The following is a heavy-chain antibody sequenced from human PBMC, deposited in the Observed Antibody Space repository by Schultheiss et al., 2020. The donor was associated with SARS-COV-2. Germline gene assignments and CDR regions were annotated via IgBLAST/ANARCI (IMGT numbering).Heavy chain of an antibody. J-gene: IGHJ4*02. Sequence: SVKVSCKASGGTFSSYAISWVRQAPGQGLEWMGWISAYNGNTNYAQKLQGRVTITADESTSTAYMELSSLRSEDTAVYYCARGGDIVIEPAALRPFEYWGQGTLVTVSS. CDR1: GGTFSSYA. D-gene: IGHD2-2*01. V-gene: IGHV1-69*13. CDR3: ARGGDIVIEPAALRPFEY. CDR2: ISAYNGNT.